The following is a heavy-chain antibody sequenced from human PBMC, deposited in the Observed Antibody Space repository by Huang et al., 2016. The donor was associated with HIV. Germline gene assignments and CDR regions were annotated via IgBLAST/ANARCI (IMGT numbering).Heavy chain of an antibody. J-gene: IGHJ6*03. Sequence: QVQLQQWGAGLLRPSATLSLTCAGSGVSFSGYYGTWIRQPPGKGLEWIGEINHSESTNYNPSRKRRVTISVETSRKQLSLTVTSVTAAETAVYYCARGQGGYCYNYMDVWGKGTTVTVSS. V-gene: IGHV4-34*01. CDR2: INHSEST. CDR1: GVSFSGYY. CDR3: ARGQGGYCYNYMDV.